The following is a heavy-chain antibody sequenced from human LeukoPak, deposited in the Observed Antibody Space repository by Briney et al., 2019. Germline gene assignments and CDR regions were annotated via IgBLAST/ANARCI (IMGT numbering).Heavy chain of an antibody. D-gene: IGHD4-17*01. J-gene: IGHJ3*02. V-gene: IGHV3-23*01. CDR1: GFTFSSYA. CDR2: ISGSGGSA. CDR3: AKDRGDYGDSIAFDI. Sequence: GGSLRLSCAASGFTFSSYAMSWVRQAPGKGLEWVSAISGSGGSAYYADSVKGRFTISRDNSKNTLYLQMNSLRAEDTAVYYCAKDRGDYGDSIAFDIWGQGTMVTVSS.